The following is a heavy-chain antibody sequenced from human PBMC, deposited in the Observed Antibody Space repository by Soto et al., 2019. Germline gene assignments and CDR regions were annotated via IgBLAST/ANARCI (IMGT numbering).Heavy chain of an antibody. CDR2: IYWDDDK. V-gene: IGHV2-5*02. CDR1: GFSLSTSGVG. CDR3: AHRRPDAVALKNYDYIWGSYRLDAFDI. D-gene: IGHD3-16*02. J-gene: IGHJ3*02. Sequence: SGPTLVKPTQTLTLTCTFSGFSLSTSGVGVGWIRQPPGKALEWLALIYWDDDKRYSPSLKSRLTITKDTSKNQVVLTMTNMDPVDTATYYCAHRRPDAVALKNYDYIWGSYRLDAFDIWGQGTMVTVSS.